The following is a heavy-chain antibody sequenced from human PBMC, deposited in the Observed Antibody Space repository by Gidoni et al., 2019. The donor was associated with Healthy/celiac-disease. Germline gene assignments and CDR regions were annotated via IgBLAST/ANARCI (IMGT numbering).Heavy chain of an antibody. Sequence: QVQLVESGGGVVQPGRSLRLSCAASGFTFSSYAMHWVRQAPGKGLEWLAVISYDGSNKYYADSVKGRFTISRDNSKNTLYLQMNSLRAEDTAVYYCARSDGYFDWLLLVDYWGQGTLVTVSS. J-gene: IGHJ4*02. CDR2: ISYDGSNK. CDR1: GFTFSSYA. CDR3: ARSDGYFDWLLLVDY. D-gene: IGHD3-9*01. V-gene: IGHV3-30-3*01.